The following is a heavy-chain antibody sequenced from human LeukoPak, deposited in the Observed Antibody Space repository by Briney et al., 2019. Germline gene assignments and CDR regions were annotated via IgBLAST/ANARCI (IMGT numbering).Heavy chain of an antibody. CDR1: GDSISLYY. J-gene: IGHJ3*02. CDR3: ARENGGLGDAFDI. V-gene: IGHV4-59*01. CDR2: IYYTGST. D-gene: IGHD2-8*01. Sequence: SETLSLTCTVSGDSISLYYWSWIRQPPGKGLEWIGYIYYTGSTKSNPSLKSRVTISVDTSKKQFSLNLSSVTAADTAVYYCARENGGLGDAFDIWGQGTMVTVSS.